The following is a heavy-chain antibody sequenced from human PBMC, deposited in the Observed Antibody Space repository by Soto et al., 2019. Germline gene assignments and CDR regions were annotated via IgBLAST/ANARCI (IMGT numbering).Heavy chain of an antibody. Sequence: SVTLSLTCTVSRDSITSSTSYWAWIRQPPGKGLEWIGSIYYSGSTNYNPSLKSRVTISVDKSKNQFSLKLTSVTAADTAVYYCARARATIAAAAIFDCWGQGTLVS. CDR2: IYYSGST. CDR3: ARARATIAAAAIFDC. V-gene: IGHV4-39*07. J-gene: IGHJ4*02. CDR1: RDSITSSTSY. D-gene: IGHD6-13*01.